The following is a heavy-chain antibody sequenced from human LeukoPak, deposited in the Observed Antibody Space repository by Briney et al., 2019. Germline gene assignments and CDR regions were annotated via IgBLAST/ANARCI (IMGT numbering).Heavy chain of an antibody. D-gene: IGHD3-22*01. V-gene: IGHV4-4*02. CDR3: ARELRYDNSDSGAF. CDR1: GGSISSSNW. CDR2: IYHSGNF. J-gene: IGHJ3*01. Sequence: PSGTLSLTCDVSGGSISSSNWWSWVRQSPEKGLEWLAEIYHSGNFNRNPSLKSRVTISVDKSKNQFSLNLTSVTAADTAVYYCARELRYDNSDSGAFWGQGTVVTVSS.